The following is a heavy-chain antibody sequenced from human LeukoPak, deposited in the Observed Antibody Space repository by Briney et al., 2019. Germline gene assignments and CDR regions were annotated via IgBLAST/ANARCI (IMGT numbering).Heavy chain of an antibody. J-gene: IGHJ2*01. V-gene: IGHV3-9*03. Sequence: GGSLRLFCAASGFTFDDYAMHWVRQAPGKGLEWVSGISWNSGNIGYADSVKGRFTISRDNAKNSLYLQMNSLRAEDMALYYCAKDRSYSNYGYFDLWGRGTLVTVSS. CDR2: ISWNSGNI. CDR1: GFTFDDYA. D-gene: IGHD4-11*01. CDR3: AKDRSYSNYGYFDL.